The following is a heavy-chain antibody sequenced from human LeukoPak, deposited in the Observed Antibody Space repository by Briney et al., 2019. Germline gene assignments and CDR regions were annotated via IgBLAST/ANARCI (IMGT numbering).Heavy chain of an antibody. CDR3: ARRRSSWHNWFDP. J-gene: IGHJ5*02. Sequence: SVKVSCKASGGTFSSYAISWVRQAPGQGLEWMGGIIPIFGTANYAQKFQGRVTITADESTSTAYMKLSSLRSEDTAVYYCARRRSSWHNWFDPWGQGTLVTVSS. CDR2: IIPIFGTA. D-gene: IGHD6-13*01. CDR1: GGTFSSYA. V-gene: IGHV1-69*13.